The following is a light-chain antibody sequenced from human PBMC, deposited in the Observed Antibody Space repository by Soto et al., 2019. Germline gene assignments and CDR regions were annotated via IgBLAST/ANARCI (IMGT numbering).Light chain of an antibody. CDR1: QGISSY. Sequence: DFHLTQSPSFLSAYVGDRVTITCRASQGISSYLAWYQQKPGKAPNLLIYSASRLKSGVPSRFSGSGSGTEFTLTISSLQPEDFATYYCQQHNFYFGGGTKVEIK. V-gene: IGKV1-9*01. J-gene: IGKJ4*01. CDR3: QQHNFY. CDR2: SAS.